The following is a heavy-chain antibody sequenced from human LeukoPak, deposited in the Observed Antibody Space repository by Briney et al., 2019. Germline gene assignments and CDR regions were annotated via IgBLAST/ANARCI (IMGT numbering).Heavy chain of an antibody. D-gene: IGHD2-15*01. J-gene: IGHJ6*02. CDR3: ARDGVLYCSGGSCYTYYYYGMDV. CDR2: INSDGSST. CDR1: GFSFSSYW. V-gene: IGHV3-74*01. Sequence: GGSLRLSCAASGFSFSSYWMNWVRQAPGKGLVWVSRINSDGSSTSYADSVKGRFTISRDNAKNTLYLQMNSLRAEDTAVYYCARDGVLYCSGGSCYTYYYYGMDVWGQGTTVTVSS.